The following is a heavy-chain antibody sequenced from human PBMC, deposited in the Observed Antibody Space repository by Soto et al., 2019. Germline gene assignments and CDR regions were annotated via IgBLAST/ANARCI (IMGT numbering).Heavy chain of an antibody. J-gene: IGHJ6*03. V-gene: IGHV3-66*01. Sequence: PGGSLRLSCAASGFPVSSNYMSWVRQAPGKGLEWVLVIYSGGSTYYADSVKGRFTISRDNSKNTLYLQMNSLRAEDTAVYYCARDTEGNYYCYYMDVWGKGTTVTVSS. CDR2: IYSGGST. CDR3: ARDTEGNYYCYYMDV. CDR1: GFPVSSNY.